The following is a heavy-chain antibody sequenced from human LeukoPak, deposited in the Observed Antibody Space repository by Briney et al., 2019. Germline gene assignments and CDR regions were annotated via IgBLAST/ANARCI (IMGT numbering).Heavy chain of an antibody. CDR1: GYTLTELS. V-gene: IGHV1-46*01. CDR3: AREFAYYYDRSGYYRGNFDY. J-gene: IGHJ4*02. D-gene: IGHD3-22*01. CDR2: INPSGDST. Sequence: ASVKVSCKVSGYTLTELSMHWVRQAPGQGLEWMGIINPSGDSTTYAQKFQGRVTMTRDTSTSTVYMELSSLRSEDTAMYYCAREFAYYYDRSGYYRGNFDYWGQGTLVTVSS.